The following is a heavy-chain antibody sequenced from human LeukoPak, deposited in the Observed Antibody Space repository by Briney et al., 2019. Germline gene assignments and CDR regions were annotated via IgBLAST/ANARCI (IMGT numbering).Heavy chain of an antibody. D-gene: IGHD3-9*01. Sequence: PGRSLRLSCAASGFTFDDYAVHWVRQSPGESLEWVSGISWNSGSIGYADSVKGRFTISRDNAKNSLYLQMNSLRAEDTALYYCAKDRREDSLTGYSDYWGQGTLVSVSS. CDR3: AKDRREDSLTGYSDY. CDR1: GFTFDDYA. CDR2: ISWNSGSI. V-gene: IGHV3-9*01. J-gene: IGHJ4*02.